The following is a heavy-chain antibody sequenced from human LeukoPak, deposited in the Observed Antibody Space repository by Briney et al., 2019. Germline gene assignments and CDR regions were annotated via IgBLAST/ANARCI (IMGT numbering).Heavy chain of an antibody. Sequence: SVKVSCKASGGTFSSYAISWVRQAPGQGLEWMGGIIPIFGTANYAQKFQGRVTITTDESTSTAYMELSSLRSEDTAVYHCARDVGYCSGGSCYLVLDYWGQGTLVTVSS. D-gene: IGHD2-15*01. CDR3: ARDVGYCSGGSCYLVLDY. CDR1: GGTFSSYA. CDR2: IIPIFGTA. J-gene: IGHJ4*02. V-gene: IGHV1-69*05.